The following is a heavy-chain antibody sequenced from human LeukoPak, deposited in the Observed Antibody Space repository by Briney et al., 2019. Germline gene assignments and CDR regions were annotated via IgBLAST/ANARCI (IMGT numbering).Heavy chain of an antibody. J-gene: IGHJ4*02. D-gene: IGHD5-12*01. V-gene: IGHV3-30*04. CDR2: ISYDGSNK. CDR3: AWGGYSGYDYPLDY. CDR1: GFTFSSYA. Sequence: PGGSLRLSCAASGFTFSSYAMHWVRQAPGKGLEWVAVISYDGSNKYYADSVKGRFTISRDNSKNTLYLQMNSLRAEDTAVYYCAWGGYSGYDYPLDYWGQGTLVTVSS.